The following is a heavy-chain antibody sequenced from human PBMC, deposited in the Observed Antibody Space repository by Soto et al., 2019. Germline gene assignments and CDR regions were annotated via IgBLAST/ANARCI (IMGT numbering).Heavy chain of an antibody. J-gene: IGHJ6*02. CDR3: ARVFRYCSSTSCYFSYYYYYGMGV. Sequence: PSQTLSLTCAISGDSVSSNSAAWNWIRQSPSRGLEWLGRTYYRSKWYNDYAVSVKSRITINPDTSKNQFSLQLNSVTPEDTAVYYCARVFRYCSSTSCYFSYYYYYGMGVWGQGTTVTVAS. V-gene: IGHV6-1*01. CDR2: TYYRSKWYN. D-gene: IGHD2-2*01. CDR1: GDSVSSNSAA.